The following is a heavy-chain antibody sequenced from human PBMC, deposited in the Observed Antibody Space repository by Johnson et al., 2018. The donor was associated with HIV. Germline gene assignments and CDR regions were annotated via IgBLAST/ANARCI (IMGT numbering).Heavy chain of an antibody. CDR3: ANLEYNSTDAFDI. CDR1: GFTLSNYG. D-gene: IGHD6-13*01. CDR2: IWHDGSNK. J-gene: IGHJ3*02. Sequence: QVQLVESGGGVVQPGRSLRLSCAASGFTLSNYGMHWVRQAPGKGLEWVAVIWHDGSNKYYAASVKGRLTIPRDNSKNPLYLQMNSLRAEDTAVYYCANLEYNSTDAFDIWGQGTLVTVSS. V-gene: IGHV3-33*06.